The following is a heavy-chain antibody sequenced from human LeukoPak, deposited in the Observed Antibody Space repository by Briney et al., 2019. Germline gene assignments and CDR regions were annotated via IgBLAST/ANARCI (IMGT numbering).Heavy chain of an antibody. CDR1: GGSISSSSYY. CDR2: IYYSGST. V-gene: IGHV4-39*01. CDR3: ARQYFQTVHSFDP. J-gene: IGHJ5*02. D-gene: IGHD3-9*01. Sequence: SETLSLTCTVSGGSISSSSYYWGWIRQPPGKGLEWIGSIYYSGSTYYNPSLKSRVTISVDTSKNQFSLKLSSVTAADTAVYYCARQYFQTVHSFDPWGQGTLVTVSS.